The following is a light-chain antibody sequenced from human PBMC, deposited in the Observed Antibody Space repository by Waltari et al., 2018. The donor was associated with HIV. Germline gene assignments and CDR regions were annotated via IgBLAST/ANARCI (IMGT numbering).Light chain of an antibody. V-gene: IGLV1-40*01. CDR1: TSTIGSVYA. CDR2: GNS. Sequence: QSVLPPPPSVSGAPGQRVTISCTRSTSTIGSVYAFHWYQQVPGTVPKLLIYGNSNRPSGVPDRISGSKSGSSASLAISGLQADDEADYYCQSYDSSLSGFIFGTGTRVTVL. CDR3: QSYDSSLSGFI. J-gene: IGLJ1*01.